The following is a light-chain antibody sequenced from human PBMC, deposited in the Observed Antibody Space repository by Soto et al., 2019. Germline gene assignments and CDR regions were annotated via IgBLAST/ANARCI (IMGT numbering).Light chain of an antibody. J-gene: IGLJ3*02. V-gene: IGLV1-51*01. Sequence: QSVLTQPPSVSAAPGQKVTISCSGSSSNIGNNYVSWYQQLPGTAPKALIYDNNKRPSGIPDRFSGSKSGTSATLGITGLQTGDEADYYCGTWDSSLSGGVFGGGTKLTVL. CDR3: GTWDSSLSGGV. CDR1: SSNIGNNY. CDR2: DNN.